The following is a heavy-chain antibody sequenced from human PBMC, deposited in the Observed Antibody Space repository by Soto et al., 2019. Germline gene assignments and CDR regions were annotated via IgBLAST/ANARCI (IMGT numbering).Heavy chain of an antibody. J-gene: IGHJ6*02. V-gene: IGHV1-18*04. CDR3: ARFSGGVYNTYYFYYGMHV. Sequence: ASVKVSCKASGYSFTSYGISWVRQVPGQGLDWMGWITTYNGNTKYAQDLQGRVTMTTDTSTSTAYMELRSLRSDDTAVYYCARFSGGVYNTYYFYYGMHVWGQGTTVTVSS. D-gene: IGHD2-15*01. CDR1: GYSFTSYG. CDR2: ITTYNGNT.